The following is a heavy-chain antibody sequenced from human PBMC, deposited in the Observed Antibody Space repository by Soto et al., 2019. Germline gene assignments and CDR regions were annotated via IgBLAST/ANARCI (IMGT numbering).Heavy chain of an antibody. CDR2: ITSGSDYI. Sequence: EVQLVESGGGLVNSGGSLRLSCAASGFTFSSYTMNWVRQAPGKGLEWVAFITSGSDYIYYADSVKGRFTISRDDANNSLFHQMSSLRAEDTAVYYCTREHVGTIFRRGQRGSFDNWSQGTLVTVSA. CDR1: GFTFSSYT. D-gene: IGHD3-9*01. CDR3: TREHVGTIFRRGQRGSFDN. V-gene: IGHV3-21*01. J-gene: IGHJ4*02.